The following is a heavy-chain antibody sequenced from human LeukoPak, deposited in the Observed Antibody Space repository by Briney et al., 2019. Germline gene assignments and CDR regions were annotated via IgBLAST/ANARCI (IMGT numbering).Heavy chain of an antibody. CDR2: IYYSGST. CDR3: ARHEGHYDLWSGYTFDY. J-gene: IGHJ4*02. V-gene: IGHV4-59*08. D-gene: IGHD3-3*01. Sequence: SETLSLTCTLSRRSIISYYWGWLRQPPGKGLEGVGYIYYSGSTNYNPSLKRRVTISVDTSKNQCPLKLSSVPAADTAVYYCARHEGHYDLWSGYTFDYWGQGTLVTVSS. CDR1: RRSIISYY.